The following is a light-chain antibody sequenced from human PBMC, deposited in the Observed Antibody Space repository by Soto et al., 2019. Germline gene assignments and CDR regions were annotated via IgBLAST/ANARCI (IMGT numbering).Light chain of an antibody. CDR2: DTS. CDR1: QSVDRF. V-gene: IGKV3-11*01. J-gene: IGKJ1*01. Sequence: EIVLTQSPATLSLSPGERATLSCRASQSVDRFLAWYQQKPGQAPRLLIFDTSNRATGIPARFSGSGSGTDFTLTISSLEPEDVAIYFCQQYNNWPPDRTFGQGTKVEIK. CDR3: QQYNNWPPDRT.